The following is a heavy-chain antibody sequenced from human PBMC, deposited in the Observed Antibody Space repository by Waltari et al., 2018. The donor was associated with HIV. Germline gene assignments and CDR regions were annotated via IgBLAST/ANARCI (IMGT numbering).Heavy chain of an antibody. D-gene: IGHD6-19*01. CDR3: AKLLVVAGTSADF. V-gene: IGHV3-23*01. CDR1: GFTLSSYA. J-gene: IGHJ4*02. CDR2: ISGDGST. Sequence: EVQLLESGGGLIQPGGSRRLSCEASGFTLSSYAMSWVRQAPGKGLEWVSVISGDGSTYYAGSVKGRFTISRDTSKSTVYLQMNDLRAEDTALYFCAKLLVVAGTSADFWGQGILVTVSS.